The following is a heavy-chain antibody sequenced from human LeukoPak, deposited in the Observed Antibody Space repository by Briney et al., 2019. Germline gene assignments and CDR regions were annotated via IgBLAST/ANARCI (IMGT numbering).Heavy chain of an antibody. CDR3: ARGTYGLRIDNWFDS. V-gene: IGHV3-74*01. D-gene: IGHD1-26*01. CDR1: GFTFSSYW. CDR2: INTDGSST. Sequence: GGSLRLSCAASGFTFSSYWMSWVRQAPGKGLVWVSRINTDGSSTSYADSVKGRFTISRDNAKNTLYLQMNSLRAGDTAVYYCARGTYGLRIDNWFDSWGQGTLVTVSS. J-gene: IGHJ5*01.